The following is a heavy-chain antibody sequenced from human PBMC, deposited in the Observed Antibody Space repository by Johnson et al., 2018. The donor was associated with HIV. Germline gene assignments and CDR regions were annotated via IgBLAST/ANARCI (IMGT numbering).Heavy chain of an antibody. D-gene: IGHD1-14*01. CDR2: TTDKLNSYTK. CDR3: AREKYRRRDAFDI. CDR1: GFTFSDYY. J-gene: IGHJ3*02. V-gene: IGHV3-72*01. Sequence: VQLVESGGGLVQPGGSLRLSCVVSGFTFSDYYMDWVRQAPGKGLEWVGRTTDKLNSYTKKYAASVKGRFTISRDDSKKSLYMQINSLRTEDTDVYYCAREKYRRRDAFDICGQGTLVTVS.